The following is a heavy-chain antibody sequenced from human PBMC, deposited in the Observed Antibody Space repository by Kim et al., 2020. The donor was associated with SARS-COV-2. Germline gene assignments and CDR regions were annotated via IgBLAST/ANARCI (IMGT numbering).Heavy chain of an antibody. V-gene: IGHV4-39*01. J-gene: IGHJ4*02. CDR2: ST. Sequence: STYYNPSLMLRVTMSVDSSMNQFSLKLRSVTAADTAVYYCARPQFGELLDWGQGTLVTVSS. D-gene: IGHD3-10*01. CDR3: ARPQFGELLD.